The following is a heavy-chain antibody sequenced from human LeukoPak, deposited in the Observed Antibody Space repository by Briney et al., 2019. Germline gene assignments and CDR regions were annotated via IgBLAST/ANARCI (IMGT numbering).Heavy chain of an antibody. CDR2: IYHSGST. D-gene: IGHD6-19*01. Sequence: PSETLSLTCAVSGGSISSGGYSWSWIRQPPGKGLEWIGYIYHSGSTYYNPSLKSRVTISVDRSKNQFSLKLSSVTAADTAVYYCARGGTTVAGTFWFDPWGQGTLVTVSS. CDR1: GGSISSGGYS. CDR3: ARGGTTVAGTFWFDP. J-gene: IGHJ5*02. V-gene: IGHV4-30-2*01.